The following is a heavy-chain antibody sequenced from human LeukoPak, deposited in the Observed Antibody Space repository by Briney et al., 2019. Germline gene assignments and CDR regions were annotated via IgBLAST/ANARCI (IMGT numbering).Heavy chain of an antibody. CDR1: GFTFSDYY. V-gene: IGHV3-11*04. Sequence: KPGGSLRLSCAASGFTFSDYYMGWIRQAPGNGLEWVAYTTSSGSAIYHADSVKGRFTISRDNAKNSLYLQMNTLRAEDTAVYYCARAHKDAFDIWGQGTMVTVSS. J-gene: IGHJ3*02. CDR2: TTSSGSAI. CDR3: ARAHKDAFDI.